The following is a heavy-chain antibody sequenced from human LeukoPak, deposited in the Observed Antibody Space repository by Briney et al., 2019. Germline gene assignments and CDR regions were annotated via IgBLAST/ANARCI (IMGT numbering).Heavy chain of an antibody. J-gene: IGHJ4*02. V-gene: IGHV3-30-3*01. CDR1: GFIFSSFV. CDR3: AIMTTVVTNFDY. Sequence: GGSLRLSCAVSGFIFSSFVMHWVRQAPGKGLEWVAAILPDGGNKHYADSVKGRVTISRDNSKNTLYLQMNSLRAEDTALYYCAIMTTVVTNFDYWGQGTLVTVSS. D-gene: IGHD4-23*01. CDR2: ILPDGGNK.